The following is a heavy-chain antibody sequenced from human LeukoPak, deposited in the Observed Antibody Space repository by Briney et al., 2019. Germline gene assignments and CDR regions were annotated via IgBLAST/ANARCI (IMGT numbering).Heavy chain of an antibody. CDR3: ARGGSYAAFDI. D-gene: IGHD1-26*01. CDR2: VSTGSNYI. Sequence: GGSLRLSCAASGFTFTIFGLNWVRQAPGKGLEWVSSVSTGSNYIYYADSVKGRFTISRDNDKNSLYLQMNSLRVEDTAVYYCARGGSYAAFDIWGQGTMVTVSS. J-gene: IGHJ3*02. V-gene: IGHV3-21*01. CDR1: GFTFTIFG.